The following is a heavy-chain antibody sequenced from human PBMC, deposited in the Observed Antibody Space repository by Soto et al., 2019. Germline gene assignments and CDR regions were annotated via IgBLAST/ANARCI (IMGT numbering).Heavy chain of an antibody. J-gene: IGHJ4*02. Sequence: QVQLVESGGGVVQPGRSLRLSCAASGFIFSSYGMHWVRQAPGKGLEWVAVISYEGSHTYYADSVKGRFTITRDNSKNQLYLQMNSLRPEDTAVYYCAKEVHCGGGSCSWSEGFDYWGQGTLLTVSS. V-gene: IGHV3-30*18. D-gene: IGHD2-15*01. CDR1: GFIFSSYG. CDR3: AKEVHCGGGSCSWSEGFDY. CDR2: ISYEGSHT.